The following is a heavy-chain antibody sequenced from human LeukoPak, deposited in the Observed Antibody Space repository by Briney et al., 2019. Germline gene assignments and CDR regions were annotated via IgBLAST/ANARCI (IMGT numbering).Heavy chain of an antibody. V-gene: IGHV4-59*08. Sequence: PSETLSLTCTVSGGSISSYYWSWIRQPPGKGLEWIGYIYYSGSTNYSPSLKSRVTISVDTSKNQFSLKLSSVTAADTAVYYCARRHHNWDYWGQGTLVTVSS. CDR3: ARRHHNWDY. CDR2: IYYSGST. J-gene: IGHJ4*02. CDR1: GGSISSYY. D-gene: IGHD5-24*01.